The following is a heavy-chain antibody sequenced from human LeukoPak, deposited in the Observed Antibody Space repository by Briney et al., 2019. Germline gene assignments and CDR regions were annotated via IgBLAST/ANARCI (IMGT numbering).Heavy chain of an antibody. CDR1: GRSIRSPY. CDR2: IYYSGST. V-gene: IGHV4-59*11. J-gene: IGHJ4*02. CDR3: ARGAPYFDY. Sequence: KPSETLSLTCTVSGRSIRSPYWSWIRQPPGRGLEWIGYIYYSGSTNYNPSLKSRVTISVDTSKNQFFLKLSSVTAADTAVYYCARGAPYFDYWGQGTLVTVSS.